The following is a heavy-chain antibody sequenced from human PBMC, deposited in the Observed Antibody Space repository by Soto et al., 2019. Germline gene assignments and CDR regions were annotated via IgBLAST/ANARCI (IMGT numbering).Heavy chain of an antibody. Sequence: QSGGSLRLSCAASGFIFGNHGMTWVRQAPGRALEWVSTINANAVDTHYADSVKGRFTISRDNSKRTLSLQMNSLRAEDTAIYYCVSWVSDRFGFWGPGRQATVSS. CDR3: VSWVSDRFGF. J-gene: IGHJ4*02. V-gene: IGHV3-23*01. CDR1: GFIFGNHG. D-gene: IGHD3-3*01. CDR2: INANAVDT.